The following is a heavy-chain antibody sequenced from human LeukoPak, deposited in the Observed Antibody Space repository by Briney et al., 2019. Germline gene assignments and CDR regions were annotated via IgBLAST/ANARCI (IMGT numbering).Heavy chain of an antibody. CDR3: ARAAGRGYSYGSYDY. D-gene: IGHD5-18*01. CDR2: IIPILGIA. Sequence: VKVSCKASGGTFSSYAISWVRQAPGQGLEWMGRIIPILGIANYAQKFQGRVTITADKSTSTAYMELSSLRSEDTAVYYCARAAGRGYSYGSYDYWGQGTLVTVSS. CDR1: GGTFSSYA. V-gene: IGHV1-69*04. J-gene: IGHJ4*02.